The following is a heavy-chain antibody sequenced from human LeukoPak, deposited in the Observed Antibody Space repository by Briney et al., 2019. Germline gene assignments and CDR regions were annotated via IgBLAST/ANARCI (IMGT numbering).Heavy chain of an antibody. V-gene: IGHV4-59*01. J-gene: IGHJ4*02. D-gene: IGHD3-16*01. CDR2: ISYSGST. CDR1: GGSISTYY. Sequence: SETLSLTCTVSGGSISTYYWSWIRQPPGKGLEWIGYISYSGSTNYNPSLTSRVTLSVDTSKNQFSLTLSSVTAADTAVYYYARAPCIMRGKGRFDYWGQGTLVTVSS. CDR3: ARAPCIMRGKGRFDY.